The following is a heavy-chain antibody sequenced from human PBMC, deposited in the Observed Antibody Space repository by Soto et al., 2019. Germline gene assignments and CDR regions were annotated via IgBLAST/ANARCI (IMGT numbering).Heavy chain of an antibody. D-gene: IGHD3-10*01. CDR3: ARERAFGENMHYYLDV. J-gene: IGHJ6*03. Sequence: QVQLVESGGGVVQPGGSLRLSCAASGFTFSRHGMHGDRQTPGKGLQWVGGIWSAGSSQRYAESVKGRFTISRDNSKNTLYLQMNSLRAEDKSVYYCARERAFGENMHYYLDVWGTGITVTVSS. V-gene: IGHV3-33*01. CDR1: GFTFSRHG. CDR2: IWSAGSSQ.